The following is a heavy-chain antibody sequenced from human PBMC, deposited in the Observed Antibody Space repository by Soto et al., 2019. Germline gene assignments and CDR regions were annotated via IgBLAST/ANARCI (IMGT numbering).Heavy chain of an antibody. CDR3: ARDQGDGDYDY. CDR1: GFTFSSYA. V-gene: IGHV3-30-3*01. J-gene: IGHJ4*02. Sequence: QVQLVESGGGVVQPGRSLRLSCAASGFTFSSYAMHWVRQAPGKGLEWVAVISYDGSNKYYADSVKGRFTISRDNFKNMLYLQMNSLRAEGTAVYYCARDQGDGDYDYWGQGTLVTVSS. D-gene: IGHD4-17*01. CDR2: ISYDGSNK.